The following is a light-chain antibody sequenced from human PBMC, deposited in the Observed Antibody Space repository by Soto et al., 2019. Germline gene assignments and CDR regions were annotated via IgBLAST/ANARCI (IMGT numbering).Light chain of an antibody. CDR1: QSINSRY. Sequence: EIVLTQSPGTLSLSPGERATLSCRASQSINSRYLAWYQQKPGQAPRLLIYGASSRATGIPVRFIDSGSGTDFTRTIISLEPEDFALYYCQQFGSSPGFTFGPGTKVDIK. CDR2: GAS. V-gene: IGKV3-20*01. CDR3: QQFGSSPGFT. J-gene: IGKJ3*01.